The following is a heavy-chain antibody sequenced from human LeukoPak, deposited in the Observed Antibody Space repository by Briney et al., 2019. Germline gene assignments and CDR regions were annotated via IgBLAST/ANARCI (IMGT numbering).Heavy chain of an antibody. CDR2: IYPGDSDT. V-gene: IGHV5-51*01. CDR3: ARLGIRYFDRSPFDY. CDR1: GYSFTSYW. Sequence: GESLKISCKGSGYSFTSYWIGWLRHMPGKGLECMGTIYPGDSDTSYSPSFQGQVAISADKSISTAYLQWSSLKASDTAMYFCARLGIRYFDRSPFDYWGQGTLVTVSS. J-gene: IGHJ4*02. D-gene: IGHD3-9*01.